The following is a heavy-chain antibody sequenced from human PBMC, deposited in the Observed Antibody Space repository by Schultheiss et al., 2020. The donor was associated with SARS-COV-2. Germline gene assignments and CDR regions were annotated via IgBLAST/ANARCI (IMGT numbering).Heavy chain of an antibody. CDR1: GFTFSSYW. D-gene: IGHD2-21*02. J-gene: IGHJ5*02. CDR2: IKKNGSEK. CDR3: ARQFGDFVSNWFDP. Sequence: GGSLRLSCAASGFTFSSYWMSWVRQAPGKGLEWVANIKKNGSEKYYVDSVKGRFTISRDNAKNSLYLKMNSLRAEDTAVYYSARQFGDFVSNWFDPWGQGTLVTVSS. V-gene: IGHV3-7*03.